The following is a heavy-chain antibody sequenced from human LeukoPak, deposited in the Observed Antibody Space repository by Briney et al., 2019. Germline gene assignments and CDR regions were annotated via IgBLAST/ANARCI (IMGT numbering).Heavy chain of an antibody. CDR1: GYTFTSYA. CDR3: ARVDYDFWSGYYTVDY. V-gene: IGHV1-18*01. Sequence: GASVKVSCKASGYTFTSYAIIWVRQAPGQGLEWMGWISGFNDITNYAQKVQGRVTMTRDTSTTTAYMELRSLRSDDTAFYYCARVDYDFWSGYYTVDYWGQGTLVTVSS. CDR2: ISGFNDIT. D-gene: IGHD3-3*01. J-gene: IGHJ4*02.